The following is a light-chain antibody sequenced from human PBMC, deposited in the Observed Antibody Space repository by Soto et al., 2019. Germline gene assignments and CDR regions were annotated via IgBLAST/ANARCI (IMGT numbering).Light chain of an antibody. CDR1: SSDVGSYNL. J-gene: IGLJ2*01. CDR3: CSYAGSGTFVL. CDR2: EGS. V-gene: IGLV2-23*03. Sequence: QSALTQPASVSGSPGQSITISCTGTSSDVGSYNLVSWYQQHPGKAPKLMIYEGSKRPSRVSNRFAGSKSGDTASLTISGLQAEDEADYYCCSYAGSGTFVLFGGGTKLTVL.